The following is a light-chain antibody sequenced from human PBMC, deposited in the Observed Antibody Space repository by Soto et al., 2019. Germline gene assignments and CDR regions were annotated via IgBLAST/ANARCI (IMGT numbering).Light chain of an antibody. V-gene: IGKV3-20*01. CDR1: QSLRSSY. Sequence: EVVLTQSPNTLSLSPGERATLSCWASQSLRSSYLAWYQRKPGQAPRLLMFGASRRATGIPDGFNGSGSGTDFILTISRLEPEDVAVYYCQQHGTSPYTFGQGTVLEIK. J-gene: IGKJ2*01. CDR2: GAS. CDR3: QQHGTSPYT.